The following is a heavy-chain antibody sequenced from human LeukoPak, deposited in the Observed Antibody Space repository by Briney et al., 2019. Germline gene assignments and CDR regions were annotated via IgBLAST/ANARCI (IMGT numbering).Heavy chain of an antibody. D-gene: IGHD4-11*01. J-gene: IGHJ4*02. Sequence: ASVKVSCKVSGYTLTELSMHWVRQAPGKGLEWMGGFDPEDGKTIYAQKFQGRVTMTEDTSTDTAYMELSSLRSEDTAVYYCATVAPTYSNYSPLDYWGQGTLVTVSS. CDR2: FDPEDGKT. V-gene: IGHV1-24*01. CDR1: GYTLTELS. CDR3: ATVAPTYSNYSPLDY.